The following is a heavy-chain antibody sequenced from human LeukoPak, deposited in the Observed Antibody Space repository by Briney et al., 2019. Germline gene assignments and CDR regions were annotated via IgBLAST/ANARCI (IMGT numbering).Heavy chain of an antibody. CDR1: GVSISSGHF. CDR2: VYHNGGT. CDR3: ARAGSVYASSWYSLLGFDP. V-gene: IGHV4-38-2*02. D-gene: IGHD6-13*01. J-gene: IGHJ5*02. Sequence: SETLSLTCSVSGVSISSGHFWGWIRQPPGQGLEWIGTVYHNGGTYYSPSLKSRFTISVDTSKHHFSLRLSSVTAADTAIYFCARAGSVYASSWYSLLGFDPWGPGILVTVSS.